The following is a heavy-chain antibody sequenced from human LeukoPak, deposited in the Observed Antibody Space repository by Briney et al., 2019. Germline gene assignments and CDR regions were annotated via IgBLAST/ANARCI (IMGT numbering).Heavy chain of an antibody. V-gene: IGHV3-23*01. J-gene: IGHJ6*03. CDR3: AKDVALLGYCSPGACYGLKYYYMDV. Sequence: GGSLRLSCADSGVTFSSYAMSWVRQAPGKGLEWVSAISGSGGSTYYADSVKGRLTISRDNSKNALYLQMNSLRAEDTAVYYCAKDVALLGYCSPGACYGLKYYYMDVWGKGTTVTVSS. CDR2: ISGSGGST. CDR1: GVTFSSYA. D-gene: IGHD2-8*01.